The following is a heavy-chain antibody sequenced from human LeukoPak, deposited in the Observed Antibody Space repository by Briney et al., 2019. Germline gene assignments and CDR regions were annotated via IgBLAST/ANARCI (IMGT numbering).Heavy chain of an antibody. D-gene: IGHD3-10*01. CDR1: GFTFRNYA. Sequence: PGGSLRLSRAASGFTFRNYAMHWVRQAPGKGLEWVAYIWYDGSNKHYPDSVKGRFTISRDNSKNTVVLQMDSLRAEDTAVYYCAKDGDRQFDLDVWGQGTTVTVSS. V-gene: IGHV3-30*02. CDR3: AKDGDRQFDLDV. J-gene: IGHJ6*02. CDR2: IWYDGSNK.